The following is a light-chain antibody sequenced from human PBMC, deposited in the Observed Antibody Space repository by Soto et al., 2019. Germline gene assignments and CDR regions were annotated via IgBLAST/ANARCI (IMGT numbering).Light chain of an antibody. Sequence: QSALTQPPSVSGSPGQSVTISCTGTSSDVGSYNRVSWYQQPPGTAPKLIIYQVSNRPSGVPDRFSGSKSGNTASLTISGLQAEDEADYYCSSYTSSSTWVFGGVTKLSVL. V-gene: IGLV2-18*02. J-gene: IGLJ3*02. CDR2: QVS. CDR1: SSDVGSYNR. CDR3: SSYTSSSTWV.